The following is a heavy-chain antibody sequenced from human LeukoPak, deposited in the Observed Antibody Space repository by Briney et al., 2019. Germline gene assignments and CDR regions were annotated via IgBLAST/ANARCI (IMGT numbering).Heavy chain of an antibody. D-gene: IGHD3-16*01. CDR1: GYTFTSYD. J-gene: IGHJ6*02. CDR3: ARRPRGGYYYYGMDV. Sequence: ASVKVSCKASGYTFTSYDINWVRQATGQGLEWMGWMNPNSGNTGYAQKFQGRVTMTRTTSISTAYMELSSLRSEDTAVYYCARRPRGGYYYYGMDVWGQGTTVTVSS. CDR2: MNPNSGNT. V-gene: IGHV1-8*01.